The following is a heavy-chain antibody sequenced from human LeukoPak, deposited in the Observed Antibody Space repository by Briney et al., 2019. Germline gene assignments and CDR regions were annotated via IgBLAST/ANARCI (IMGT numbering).Heavy chain of an antibody. CDR1: VFTFSDFS. J-gene: IGHJ4*02. Sequence: PGGSLRLSCAASVFTFSDFSMNWVRQAPGKGLECVSFISSSSRYIYYADSVKGRLTISRDNARNSLYLQMNSLRAEDTAVYYCAGSGSYYNVDYWGQGTLVTVSS. V-gene: IGHV3-21*01. CDR3: AGSGSYYNVDY. D-gene: IGHD3-10*01. CDR2: ISSSSRYI.